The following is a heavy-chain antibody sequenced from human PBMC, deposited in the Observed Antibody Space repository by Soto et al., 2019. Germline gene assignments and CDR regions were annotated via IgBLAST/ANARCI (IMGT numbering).Heavy chain of an antibody. J-gene: IGHJ3*02. D-gene: IGHD3-3*01. CDR2: INSDGSST. CDR3: ARDRYFWSGYSDAFDI. V-gene: IGHV3-74*01. Sequence: PGGSLRLSCAASGFTFSSYWMHWVRQAPGKGLVWVSRINSDGSSTGYADSVKGRFTISRDNAKNTLYLQMNSLRAEDTAVYYCARDRYFWSGYSDAFDIWGQGTRVTVSS. CDR1: GFTFSSYW.